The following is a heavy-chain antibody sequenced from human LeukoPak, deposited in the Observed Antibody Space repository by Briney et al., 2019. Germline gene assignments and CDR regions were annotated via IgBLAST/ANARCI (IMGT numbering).Heavy chain of an antibody. CDR2: IYYSGST. J-gene: IGHJ4*02. CDR3: ARQAKNYNWNDEGGDYFDY. D-gene: IGHD1-1*01. Sequence: SETLSLTCTVSGGSISSYYWSWIRQPAGKGLEWIGYIYYSGSTNYNPSLKSRVTISVDTSKNQFSLKLSSVTAADTAVYYCARQAKNYNWNDEGGDYFDYWGQGTLVTVSS. CDR1: GGSISSYY. V-gene: IGHV4-59*01.